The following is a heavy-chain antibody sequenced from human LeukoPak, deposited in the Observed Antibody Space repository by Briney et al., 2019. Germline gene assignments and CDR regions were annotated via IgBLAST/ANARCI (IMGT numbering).Heavy chain of an antibody. CDR3: ARSAEWLSNAFDI. CDR2: MHNSGSS. D-gene: IGHD5-12*01. Sequence: PSETLSLTCTVSGASTSHFYWNWIRQPPGKGLEWIGYMHNSGSSKHSPSLKSRVTISIDTSKNQFSLQLTSVTAADTAMYFCARSAEWLSNAFDIWGQGTMVSVSS. J-gene: IGHJ3*02. V-gene: IGHV4-59*01. CDR1: GASTSHFY.